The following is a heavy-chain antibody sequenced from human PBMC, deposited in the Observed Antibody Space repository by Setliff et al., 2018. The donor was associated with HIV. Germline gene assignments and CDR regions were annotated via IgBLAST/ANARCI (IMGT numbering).Heavy chain of an antibody. J-gene: IGHJ4*02. CDR1: NGSFSGYY. CDR2: ITHTRAT. CDR3: ARDTVTAAAGSVDY. D-gene: IGHD6-13*01. V-gene: IGHV4-34*01. Sequence: SETLSLTCAVYNGSFSGYYWTWIRQPPGKGLEWIGDITHTRATNYNPSLQSRVTISVDASKNQFSLKLSSVTAADTAVYYCARDTVTAAAGSVDYWGQGTLVTVSS.